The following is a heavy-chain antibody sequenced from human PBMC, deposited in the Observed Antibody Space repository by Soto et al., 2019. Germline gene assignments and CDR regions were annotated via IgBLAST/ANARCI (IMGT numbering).Heavy chain of an antibody. V-gene: IGHV4-59*01. CDR1: GDSITGYY. J-gene: IGHJ6*02. Sequence: QVQLLESGPGLVKPSETLPLTCTVSGDSITGYYWTWIRQSPGKGLEWIGYIYYSGDTKYNPSLTSRVTISVDTSKNQFSLKLSSVTAAXXXXYYCARGAGSFYYYGLDVWGQGTTVTVSS. CDR3: ARGAGSFYYYGLDV. D-gene: IGHD1-1*01. CDR2: IYYSGDT.